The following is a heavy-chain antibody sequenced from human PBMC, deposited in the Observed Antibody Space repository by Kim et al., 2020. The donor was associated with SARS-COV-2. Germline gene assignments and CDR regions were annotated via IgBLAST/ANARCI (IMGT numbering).Heavy chain of an antibody. V-gene: IGHV1-2*04. CDR3: ARGGCSGGSCPIDY. J-gene: IGHJ4*02. D-gene: IGHD2-15*01. Sequence: AQKFQGWVTMTRDTSISTAYMELSRLRSDDTAVYYCARGGCSGGSCPIDYWGQGTLVTVSS.